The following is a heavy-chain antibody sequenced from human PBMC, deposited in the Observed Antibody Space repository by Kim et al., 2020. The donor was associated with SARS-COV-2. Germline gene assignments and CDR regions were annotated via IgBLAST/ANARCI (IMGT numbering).Heavy chain of an antibody. V-gene: IGHV1-46*01. D-gene: IGHD3-22*01. J-gene: IGHJ4*02. Sequence: ASVKVSCKASGYTFTSYYMHWVRQAPGQGLEWMGIINPSGGSTSYAQKFQGRVTMTRDTSTSTDYMELSSLRSEDTAVYYCARDSAPYYYDSSGRTRGYYFDYWGQGTLVTVSS. CDR1: GYTFTSYY. CDR3: ARDSAPYYYDSSGRTRGYYFDY. CDR2: INPSGGST.